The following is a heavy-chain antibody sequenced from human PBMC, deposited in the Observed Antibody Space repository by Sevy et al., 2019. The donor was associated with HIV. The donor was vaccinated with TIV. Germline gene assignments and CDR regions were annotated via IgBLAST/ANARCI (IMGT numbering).Heavy chain of an antibody. J-gene: IGHJ4*02. CDR1: GGSFSGYY. CDR3: ARGPVYDFWSGYFAGFDY. Sequence: SETLSLTCAVYGGSFSGYYWSWIRQPPGKGLEWIGEINHSGSTNYNPSLKSRVTISVDTSKNQFSLKLSFVTAADTAVYYCARGPVYDFWSGYFAGFDYWGQGTLVTVSS. D-gene: IGHD3-3*01. CDR2: INHSGST. V-gene: IGHV4-34*01.